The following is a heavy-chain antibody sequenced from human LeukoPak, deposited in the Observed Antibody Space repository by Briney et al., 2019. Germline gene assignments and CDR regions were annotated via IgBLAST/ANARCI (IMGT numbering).Heavy chain of an antibody. J-gene: IGHJ3*02. V-gene: IGHV4-38-2*01. CDR2: IYYSRYS. Sequence: SETLSLTCGVSGYSISNGYYWGCIRQPPGKGLEWIGTIYYSRYSYYNPSLKSRLTIAVDTSKNHFSLRLSSVTAADTAIYYCVSGTFTRNAFDIWAKGQWSPSLQ. CDR3: VSGTFTRNAFDI. CDR1: GYSISNGYY. D-gene: IGHD1-26*01.